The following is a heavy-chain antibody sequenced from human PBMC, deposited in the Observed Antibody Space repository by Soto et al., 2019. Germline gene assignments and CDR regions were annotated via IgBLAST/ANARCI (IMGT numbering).Heavy chain of an antibody. CDR1: GGSISSGGYS. V-gene: IGHV4-30-2*01. D-gene: IGHD6-19*01. CDR2: IYHSGST. Sequence: QLQLQESGSGLVKPSQTLSLTCAVSGGSISSGGYSWSWIRQPPGKGLEWIGYIYHSGSTYYNPSLKSRVTISVDRSKNQFSLKLSSVTAVDTAVYYCARAYAVAGSLFDYWGQGTLVTVSS. J-gene: IGHJ4*02. CDR3: ARAYAVAGSLFDY.